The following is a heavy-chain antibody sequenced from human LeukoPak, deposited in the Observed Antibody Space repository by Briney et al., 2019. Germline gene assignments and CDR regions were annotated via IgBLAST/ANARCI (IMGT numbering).Heavy chain of an antibody. CDR2: INPNSGGT. Sequence: GASVTVSFKASVYTFTVYYMHWVRQAPGQGLEWMGWINPNSGGTNYAQKFQGRVTMTRDTSISTAYMELSRLRSDDTAVYYCARDTAYTAMASDDAFDIWGQGTMVTVSS. CDR1: VYTFTVYY. D-gene: IGHD5-18*01. J-gene: IGHJ3*02. V-gene: IGHV1-2*02. CDR3: ARDTAYTAMASDDAFDI.